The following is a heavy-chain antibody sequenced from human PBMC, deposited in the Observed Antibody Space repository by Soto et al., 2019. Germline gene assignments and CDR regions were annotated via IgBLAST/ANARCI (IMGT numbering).Heavy chain of an antibody. Sequence: QLQLPESGPGLVKPSETLSLTCTVSGDSVTISDYYWGWIRQPPGKGLEWIGSIHYSGSTYYNPSLKSRVTISGDTSKKQFSLKLTSVTAADAAVYYCAAHDSGGYYAEYWGQGTLVTVSA. CDR2: IHYSGST. CDR3: AAHDSGGYYAEY. D-gene: IGHD3-22*01. V-gene: IGHV4-39*01. J-gene: IGHJ4*02. CDR1: GDSVTISDYY.